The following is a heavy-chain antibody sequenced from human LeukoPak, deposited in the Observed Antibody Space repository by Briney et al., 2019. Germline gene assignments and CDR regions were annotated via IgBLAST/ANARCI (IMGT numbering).Heavy chain of an antibody. CDR1: GFTFSSYS. Sequence: GGSLRLSCAASGFTFSSYSMNWVRQAPGKGLAWVSSISSGSNSVYYADSVKGRFTISRDNARNSLYLQTNSLRVEDTAVYYCARDVGLRGADTNDYWGQGTLVTVSS. CDR3: ARDVGLRGADTNDY. V-gene: IGHV3-21*01. CDR2: ISSGSNSV. J-gene: IGHJ4*02. D-gene: IGHD3-3*01.